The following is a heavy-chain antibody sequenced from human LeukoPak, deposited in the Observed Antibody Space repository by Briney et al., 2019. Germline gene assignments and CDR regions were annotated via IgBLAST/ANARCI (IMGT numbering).Heavy chain of an antibody. Sequence: GGSLRLSCAAAGFTFSDRYMSWIRQAPGKGLEWVAVISYDGSNKYYADSVKGRFTISRDNSKNTLYLQMNSLRAEDTAVYYCARGLGGYTSSQAYWGQGTLVTVSS. D-gene: IGHD6-13*01. CDR3: ARGLGGYTSSQAY. CDR1: GFTFSDRY. J-gene: IGHJ4*02. CDR2: ISYDGSNK. V-gene: IGHV3-30*03.